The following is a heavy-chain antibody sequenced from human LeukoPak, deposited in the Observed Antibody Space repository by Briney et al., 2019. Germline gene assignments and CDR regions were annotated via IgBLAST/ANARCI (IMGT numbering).Heavy chain of an antibody. CDR3: ARETSQKGAHYMDV. Sequence: SETLSLTCTVSGASISSFYWSWIRQPPGKGLEWIGYIYYSGSTSYKPSLKSRVTISVDTSKNQFSLKLRSVTAADTAVYYCARETSQKGAHYMDVWGKGTTVTISS. D-gene: IGHD3-16*01. CDR2: IYYSGST. CDR1: GASISSFY. V-gene: IGHV4-59*01. J-gene: IGHJ6*03.